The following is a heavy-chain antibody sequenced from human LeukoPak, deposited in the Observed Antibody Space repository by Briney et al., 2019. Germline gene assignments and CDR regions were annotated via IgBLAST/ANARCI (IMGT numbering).Heavy chain of an antibody. CDR2: INPTGGST. CDR3: ARDNSVGDNAWWFDP. CDR1: EYTFTGYY. D-gene: IGHD1-26*01. J-gene: IGHJ5*02. Sequence: GASVKVSCKASEYTFTGYYMHWVRQAPGQGLEWMGLINPTGGSTGYAQKFQGRVTMTRDMSTSTDYMELSSLRSEDTAIYYCARDNSVGDNAWWFDPWGQGTLVTVSS. V-gene: IGHV1-46*01.